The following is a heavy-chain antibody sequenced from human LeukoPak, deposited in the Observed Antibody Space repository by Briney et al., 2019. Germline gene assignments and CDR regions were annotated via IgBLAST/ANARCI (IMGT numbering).Heavy chain of an antibody. V-gene: IGHV4-39*07. D-gene: IGHD2-21*02. Sequence: SETLSLTCTASGGSISSSSYYWGWIRQPPGKGLEWIGSIYYSGSTYYNPSLKSRVTISVDTSKNQFSLKLSSVTAADTAVYYCARDRDFLWRMAYYFDYWGQGTLVTVSS. CDR3: ARDRDFLWRMAYYFDY. J-gene: IGHJ4*02. CDR2: IYYSGST. CDR1: GGSISSSSYY.